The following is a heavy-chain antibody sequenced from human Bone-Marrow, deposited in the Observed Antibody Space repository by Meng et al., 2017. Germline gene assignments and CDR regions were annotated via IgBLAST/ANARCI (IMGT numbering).Heavy chain of an antibody. CDR2: IWYDGSNK. D-gene: IGHD2-2*01. CDR1: GFTFSSYG. Sequence: GSLKISCAASGFTFSSYGMHWVRQAPGKGLEWVAVIWYDGSNKYYADSVKGRFTISRDNSKNTLYLQMNSLRAEDTAVYYCARVVFIGGYQLLDYWGQGKRVTFDS. CDR3: ARVVFIGGYQLLDY. J-gene: IGHJ4*02. V-gene: IGHV3-33*01.